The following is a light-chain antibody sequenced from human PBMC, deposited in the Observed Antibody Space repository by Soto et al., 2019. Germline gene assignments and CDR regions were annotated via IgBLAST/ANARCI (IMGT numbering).Light chain of an antibody. CDR3: QQYNTWPRT. CDR1: QSIGKD. Sequence: EIVMRQSPVTLSVSPGEGATLSCWASQSIGKDVAWYQQRPGQAPRLLIYGASTRAPGIPARFSGSGSGTDFTLTISGLLSEDFALYYCQQYNTWPRTFGQGTNV. J-gene: IGKJ1*01. CDR2: GAS. V-gene: IGKV3-15*01.